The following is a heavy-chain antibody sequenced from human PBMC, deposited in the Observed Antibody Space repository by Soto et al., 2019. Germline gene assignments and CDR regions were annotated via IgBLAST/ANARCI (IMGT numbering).Heavy chain of an antibody. CDR2: IFSNDEK. V-gene: IGHV2-26*01. D-gene: IGHD6-13*01. J-gene: IGHJ6*02. CDR3: ARPQYSSSSYGMDV. CDR1: GFSLSNARMG. Sequence: GSGPTLVNPTETLTLTCTVSGFSLSNARMGVSWIRQPPGKALEWLAHIFSNDEKSYSTSLKSRLTISKDTSKSQVVLTMTNMDPVDTATYYCARPQYSSSSYGMDVWGQGTTVTVSS.